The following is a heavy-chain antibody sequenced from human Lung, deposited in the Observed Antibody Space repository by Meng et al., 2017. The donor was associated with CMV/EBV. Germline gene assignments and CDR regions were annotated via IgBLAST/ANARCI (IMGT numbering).Heavy chain of an antibody. V-gene: IGHV3-30*02. CDR3: AKDWVDYGDYAGPDD. CDR2: IRYDGSNK. D-gene: IGHD4-17*01. Sequence: GGSLRLXCAASGFTFSSYGMHWVRQAPGKGLEWVAFIRYDGSNKYYADSVKGRFTISRDNSKNTLYLQMNSLRAEDTAVYYCAKDWVDYGDYAGPDDLGQGXLVTVSS. CDR1: GFTFSSYG. J-gene: IGHJ4*02.